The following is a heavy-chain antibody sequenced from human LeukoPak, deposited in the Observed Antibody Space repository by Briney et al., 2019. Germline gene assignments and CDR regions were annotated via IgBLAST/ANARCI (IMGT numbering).Heavy chain of an antibody. Sequence: GRSLRLSCAASGFTFSSYAMHWVHQAPGKGLEWVAVISYDGSNKYYADSVKGRFTISRDNSKNTLYLQMNSLRAEDTAVYYCARDGQDIVVVPAAPGRDYYYYYMDVWGKGTTVTVSS. CDR1: GFTFSSYA. D-gene: IGHD2-2*01. J-gene: IGHJ6*03. V-gene: IGHV3-30*01. CDR2: ISYDGSNK. CDR3: ARDGQDIVVVPAAPGRDYYYYYMDV.